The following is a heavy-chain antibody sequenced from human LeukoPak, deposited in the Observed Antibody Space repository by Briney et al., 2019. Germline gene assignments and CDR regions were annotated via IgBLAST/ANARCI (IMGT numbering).Heavy chain of an antibody. D-gene: IGHD3-10*01. CDR1: GFTFDDYA. Sequence: PGGSLRLSCAASGFTFDDYAMHWVRQAPGKGLEWVSGISWNSGSIGYADSVKGRFTISRDNAKNSLYLQMNSLRAEDTALYYCAREGGPMIRGRPSGYWGQGTLVTVSS. J-gene: IGHJ4*02. CDR3: AREGGPMIRGRPSGY. V-gene: IGHV3-9*01. CDR2: ISWNSGSI.